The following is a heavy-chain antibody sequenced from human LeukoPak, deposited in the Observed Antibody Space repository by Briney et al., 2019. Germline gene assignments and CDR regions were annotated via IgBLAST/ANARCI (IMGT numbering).Heavy chain of an antibody. CDR1: GYTFTSYG. CDR2: ISAYNGNT. D-gene: IGHD6-6*01. CDR3: ARGRGTRPVAARPRQNWFDP. V-gene: IGHV1-18*01. J-gene: IGHJ5*02. Sequence: ASVKVSCKASGYTFTSYGISWVRQAPGQGLEWMGWISAYNGNTNYAQKLQGRVTMTTDTSTSTAYMELSSLRSEDTAVYYCARGRGTRPVAARPRQNWFDPWGQGTLVTVSS.